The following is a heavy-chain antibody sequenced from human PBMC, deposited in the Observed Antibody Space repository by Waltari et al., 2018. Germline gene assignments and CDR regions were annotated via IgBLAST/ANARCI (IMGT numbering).Heavy chain of an antibody. D-gene: IGHD1-26*01. J-gene: IGHJ4*02. CDR2: IRYDGSNK. CDR1: GFTFSSYG. CDR3: AKAFRELPYFDY. Sequence: QVQLVESGGGVVQPGGSLRLSCAASGFTFSSYGMHWVRQAPGKGLEWVAFIRYDGSNKDYADSVKGRFTISRDNSKNTLYLQMNSLRAEDTAVYYCAKAFRELPYFDYWGQGTLVTVSS. V-gene: IGHV3-30*02.